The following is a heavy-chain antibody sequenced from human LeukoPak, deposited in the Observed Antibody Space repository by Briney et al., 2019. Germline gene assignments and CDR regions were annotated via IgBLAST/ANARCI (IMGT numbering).Heavy chain of an antibody. D-gene: IGHD2-15*01. J-gene: IGHJ3*02. CDR1: GFTFSSYW. V-gene: IGHV3-7*01. CDR2: IKEDGSEK. Sequence: GGSLRLSCAASGFTFSSYWMSWVRQAPGKELEWVANIKEDGSEKYYVDSVKGRFTISRDNAKKSLFLQMNSLRVEDTAVYYCASQVVVAATVAFDIWGQGTMVTVSS. CDR3: ASQVVVAATVAFDI.